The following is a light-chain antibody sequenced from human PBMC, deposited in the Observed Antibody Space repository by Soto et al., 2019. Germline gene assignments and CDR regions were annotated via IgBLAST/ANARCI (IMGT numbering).Light chain of an antibody. CDR3: QQYGSSMTWT. CDR1: QSVTSNY. V-gene: IGKV3-20*01. CDR2: AAS. J-gene: IGKJ1*01. Sequence: EVVLTQSPGTVSLSPGERATLSCRASQSVTSNYLAWYQQKPGQAPRLLTYAASSRATGIPDRFSGSGSGTDFTLSISRLEPEDFAVYYCQQYGSSMTWTSGQGTKVEIK.